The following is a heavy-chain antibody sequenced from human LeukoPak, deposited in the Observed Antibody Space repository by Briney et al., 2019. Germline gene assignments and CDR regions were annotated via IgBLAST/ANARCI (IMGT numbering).Heavy chain of an antibody. CDR2: INSGGTVT. Sequence: GGSLRLSCSASGFTFSDFWMHWVRQAPGKGLVWVSRINSGGTVTNYADSVKGRFTISRDNSKNTLYLQMNSLRAEDTAVYYCAKGDIVVVPAAFVDYWGQGTLVTVSS. CDR3: AKGDIVVVPAAFVDY. V-gene: IGHV3-74*01. CDR1: GFTFSDFW. D-gene: IGHD2-2*01. J-gene: IGHJ4*02.